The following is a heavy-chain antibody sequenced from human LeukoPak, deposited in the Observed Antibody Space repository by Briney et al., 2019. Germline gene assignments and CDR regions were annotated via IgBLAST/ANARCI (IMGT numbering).Heavy chain of an antibody. J-gene: IGHJ4*02. V-gene: IGHV3-23*01. CDR3: AKDIVIMVRGFDY. Sequence: GGSLRLSCAASGFTFSSYAMSWVRQAPGKGLEWVSAISGSGGSTYSADSVKGRFTISRDNSKNTLYLQMNSLRAEDTAVYYCAKDIVIMVRGFDYWGQGTLVTVSS. D-gene: IGHD3-10*01. CDR2: ISGSGGST. CDR1: GFTFSSYA.